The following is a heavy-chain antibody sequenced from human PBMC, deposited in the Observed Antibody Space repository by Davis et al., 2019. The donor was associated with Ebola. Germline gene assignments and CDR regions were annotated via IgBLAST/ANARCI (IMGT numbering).Heavy chain of an antibody. CDR2: INHSGST. J-gene: IGHJ4*02. CDR1: GGSFSGYY. CDR3: AREGYYYDSSGPTQTVD. V-gene: IGHV4-34*01. D-gene: IGHD3-22*01. Sequence: PSETLSLTCAVYGGSFSGYYWSWIRQPPGKGLEWIGEINHSGSTNYNPSLKSRVTISVDTSKNQFSLKLSSVTAADTAVYYCAREGYYYDSSGPTQTVDWGQGTLVTVSS.